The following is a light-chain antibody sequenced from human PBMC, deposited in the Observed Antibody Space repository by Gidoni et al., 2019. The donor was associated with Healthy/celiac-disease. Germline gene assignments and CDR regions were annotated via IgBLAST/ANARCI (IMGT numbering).Light chain of an antibody. CDR1: KLGDKY. V-gene: IGLV3-1*01. J-gene: IGLJ2*01. CDR2: QDS. CDR3: QAWDSSTAHVV. Sequence: SYELTQPLSVSVSPGQPASITCSGDKLGDKYACWYQQKPGQSPVLVIYQDSKRPSGIPERFSGSNSGNTATLTISGTQAMDEADYYCQAWDSSTAHVVFGGGTKLTVL.